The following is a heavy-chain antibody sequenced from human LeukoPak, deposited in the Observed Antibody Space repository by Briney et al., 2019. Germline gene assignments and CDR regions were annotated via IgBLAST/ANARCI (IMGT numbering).Heavy chain of an antibody. CDR1: GYSFTTYW. Sequence: GESLKISCKGAGYSFTTYWIGWVRQMPGKGLEWMGIIYPGDSDIRYSPSFQGLVTISADKSISTAYLQWSSLKASDTAIYYCARTYYYDSSGSSDDVFDIWGQGTMVTVSP. V-gene: IGHV5-51*01. CDR2: IYPGDSDI. J-gene: IGHJ3*02. CDR3: ARTYYYDSSGSSDDVFDI. D-gene: IGHD3-22*01.